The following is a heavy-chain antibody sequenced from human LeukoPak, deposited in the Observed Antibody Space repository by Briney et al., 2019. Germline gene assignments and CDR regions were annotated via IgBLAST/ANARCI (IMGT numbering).Heavy chain of an antibody. CDR1: GGSISTHY. CDR2: MRYDGST. V-gene: IGHV4-59*11. D-gene: IGHD6-25*01. J-gene: IGHJ5*02. Sequence: PSETLSLTCIVSGGSISTHYWNRIRQPPGEGLEWIGYMRYDGSTNYNPSLKSRVIISMDTSKNQLSLKLTSVTAADTAVYYCARGGEYSSEYNWFDPWGRGTLVTVSS. CDR3: ARGGEYSSEYNWFDP.